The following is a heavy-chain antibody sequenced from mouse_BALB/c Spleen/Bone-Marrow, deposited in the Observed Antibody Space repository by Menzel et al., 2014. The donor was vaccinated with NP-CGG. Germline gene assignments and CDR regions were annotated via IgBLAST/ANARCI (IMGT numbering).Heavy chain of an antibody. CDR1: GFTFSNYW. D-gene: IGHD2-1*01. V-gene: IGHV6-6*02. CDR3: TRGIYYGNFYAMDY. J-gene: IGHJ4*01. CDR2: IRLKSNNYAT. Sequence: DVQLVESGGGLVQPGGSMKLSCVASGFTFSNYWMNWVRQSPEKGLEWVAEIRLKSNNYATHYAESVKGRFTISRDDSKSSVYLQMNNLRAEDTGIYYCTRGIYYGNFYAMDYWGQGTSVTVSS.